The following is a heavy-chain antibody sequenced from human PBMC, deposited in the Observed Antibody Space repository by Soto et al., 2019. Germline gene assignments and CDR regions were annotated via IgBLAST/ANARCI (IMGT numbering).Heavy chain of an antibody. Sequence: EVQLEESGGGLVQPGGSLRLSCAVSGLTVSSNYMSWVRQAPGKGLEWVSVLYSGGDTYYADSVRGRFTISRHNSKNTLFLQMNSLIAEDTAVYYCARGPYGTGGDYYYGMDVWGQGTTVTVSS. J-gene: IGHJ6*02. CDR1: GLTVSSNY. CDR3: ARGPYGTGGDYYYGMDV. D-gene: IGHD3-10*01. V-gene: IGHV3-53*04. CDR2: LYSGGDT.